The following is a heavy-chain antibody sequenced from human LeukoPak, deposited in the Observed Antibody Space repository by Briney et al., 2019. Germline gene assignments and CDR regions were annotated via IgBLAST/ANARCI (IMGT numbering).Heavy chain of an antibody. D-gene: IGHD3-10*01. CDR2: ISAYNGNT. CDR3: ARGEYYYGSGSYYNWFDP. CDR1: GYTFTSYG. V-gene: IGHV1-18*01. Sequence: GASVKVSCKASGYTFTSYGISWVRQAPGQGLEWMGWISAYNGNTNYAQKLQGRVTMTTDTSTSTAYMELRSLRSEDTAVYYCARGEYYYGSGSYYNWFDPWGQGTLVTVSS. J-gene: IGHJ5*02.